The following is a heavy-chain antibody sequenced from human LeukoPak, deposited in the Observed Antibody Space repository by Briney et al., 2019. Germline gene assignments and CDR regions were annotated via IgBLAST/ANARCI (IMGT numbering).Heavy chain of an antibody. CDR2: IYYSGST. J-gene: IGHJ3*02. V-gene: IGHV4-30-4*01. CDR3: ARGGIVVVVAATSFDI. D-gene: IGHD2-15*01. Sequence: SQTLSLTCTVSGGSISSGDYYWSWIRQPPGKGLEWIGYIYYSGSTYYNPSLKSRVTISVDTSKNQFSLKLSSVTAADTAVYYCARGGIVVVVAATSFDIWGQGTMVTVSS. CDR1: GGSISSGDYY.